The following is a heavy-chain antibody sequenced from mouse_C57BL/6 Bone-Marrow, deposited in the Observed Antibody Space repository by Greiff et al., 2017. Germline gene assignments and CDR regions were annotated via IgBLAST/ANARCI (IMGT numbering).Heavy chain of an antibody. CDR1: GYTFPSYW. D-gene: IGHD1-1*02. CDR2: IYPGNSYT. CDR3: TRNLGGCYVPWFAY. V-gene: IGHV1-5*01. J-gene: IGHJ3*01. Sequence: EVQLQQSGTVLASPGASVQMSSKTSGYTFPSYWMHWVKQRPGQGLEWIGAIYPGNSYTSYNQTFKGKAKLTAVTSASTAYMELGSLTNEDSAVYYCTRNLGGCYVPWFAYWGHGTLVTVSA.